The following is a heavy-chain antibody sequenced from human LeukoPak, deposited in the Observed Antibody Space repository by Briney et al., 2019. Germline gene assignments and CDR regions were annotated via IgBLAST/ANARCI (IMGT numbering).Heavy chain of an antibody. Sequence: SETLSLTCAVYGGSFSGYYWSWIRQPPGKGLEGIGEINHSGSTNYNPSLKSRVTISVDKSKNQYSLKLSSETAADTAVYYCGRVAKACGGDCYSDAFDIWGQGTMVTVSS. D-gene: IGHD2-21*01. J-gene: IGHJ3*02. V-gene: IGHV4-34*01. CDR3: GRVAKACGGDCYSDAFDI. CDR1: GGSFSGYY. CDR2: INHSGST.